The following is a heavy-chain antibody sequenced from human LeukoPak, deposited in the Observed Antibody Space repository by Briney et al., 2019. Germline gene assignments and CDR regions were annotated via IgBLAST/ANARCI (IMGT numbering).Heavy chain of an antibody. D-gene: IGHD3-16*01. CDR3: ATSGGFNSPRHY. CDR1: GDSISRYL. CDR2: VCYNGTT. J-gene: IGHJ4*02. Sequence: PSETLSLTCSVSGDSISRYLWAWVRQPPGKGLEWVGYVCYNGTTNYNPSLRNRVAISIHTSNNQFSLKLNSATAAHTAVYYCATSGGFNSPRHYWGQGTLVTVSS. V-gene: IGHV4-59*01.